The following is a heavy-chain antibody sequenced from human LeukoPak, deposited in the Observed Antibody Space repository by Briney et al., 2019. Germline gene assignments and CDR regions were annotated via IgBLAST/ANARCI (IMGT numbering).Heavy chain of an antibody. Sequence: ASVKASCKASGYTFTSYYIHWVRQAPGQGLEWMGTINPSGGSTTYAQKFRGRVTMTRDTSTSTVYMELSSLRSEDTAVYYCVSFVAAAGKEVDYWGQGTLVTVSS. D-gene: IGHD6-13*01. CDR3: VSFVAAAGKEVDY. V-gene: IGHV1-46*01. CDR1: GYTFTSYY. CDR2: INPSGGST. J-gene: IGHJ4*02.